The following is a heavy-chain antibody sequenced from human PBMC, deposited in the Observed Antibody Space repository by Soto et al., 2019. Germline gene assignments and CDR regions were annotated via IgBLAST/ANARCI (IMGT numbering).Heavy chain of an antibody. Sequence: QVQLVQSGAEVKKPGSSVKVSCKASGDTFSTYTITWMRQAPGQGLEWMGGIIPRSATSQYAQEFQGRVTITADASTSTVYMELVTLRPEDTAVYYCAREGLVLVATTVNSDYYYYAMDVWGQGTTVTVSS. J-gene: IGHJ6*02. CDR1: GDTFSTYT. D-gene: IGHD4-17*01. V-gene: IGHV1-69*12. CDR3: AREGLVLVATTVNSDYYYYAMDV. CDR2: IIPRSATS.